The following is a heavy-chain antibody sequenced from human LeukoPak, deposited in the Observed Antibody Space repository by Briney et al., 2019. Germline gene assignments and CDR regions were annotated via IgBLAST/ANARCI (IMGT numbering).Heavy chain of an antibody. CDR1: GFTFDDYA. Sequence: GGSLRLSCAASGFTFDDYAMHWVRQAPGKGLEWVSGISWNSGSIGYADSVKGRFTISRDNAKNSLYLQMNSLRGEDTALYYCAKARGQWLVQQYYFDYWGQGTLVTVSS. J-gene: IGHJ4*02. V-gene: IGHV3-9*01. D-gene: IGHD6-19*01. CDR3: AKARGQWLVQQYYFDY. CDR2: ISWNSGSI.